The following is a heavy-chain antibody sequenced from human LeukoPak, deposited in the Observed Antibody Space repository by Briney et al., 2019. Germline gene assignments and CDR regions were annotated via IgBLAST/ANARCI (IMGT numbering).Heavy chain of an antibody. CDR1: GGSISSYY. V-gene: IGHV4-34*01. CDR3: ARGPSPKYSSGWYDLRYYYYYMDV. Sequence: SETLSLTCTVSGGSISSYYWSWIRQPPGKGLEWIGEINHSGSTNYNPSLKSRVTISVDTSKTQFSLKLRSVTAADTAVYYCARGPSPKYSSGWYDLRYYYYYMDVWGKGTTVTVSS. CDR2: INHSGST. J-gene: IGHJ6*03. D-gene: IGHD6-19*01.